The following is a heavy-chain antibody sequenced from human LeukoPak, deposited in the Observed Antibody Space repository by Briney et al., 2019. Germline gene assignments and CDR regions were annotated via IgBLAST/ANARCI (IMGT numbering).Heavy chain of an antibody. J-gene: IGHJ4*02. Sequence: SETLSLTCTVSGGSISGYYWSWLRQPPGKGLEWIGYIYYSGTTTYNPSLKSRVTISVDTSKNQFSLKLSSVTAADTAVYYCARTYSAYGQFDFWGQGTLVTVSS. CDR2: IYYSGTT. V-gene: IGHV4-59*01. CDR1: GGSISGYY. D-gene: IGHD5-12*01. CDR3: ARTYSAYGQFDF.